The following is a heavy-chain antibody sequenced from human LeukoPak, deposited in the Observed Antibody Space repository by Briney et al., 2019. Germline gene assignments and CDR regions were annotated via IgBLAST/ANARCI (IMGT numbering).Heavy chain of an antibody. CDR3: ATLGGNGYYYMDV. Sequence: SETLSLTCTVSGYSISSGYDWGWMRQAPGKGLEWLGEINHSGSTNYNPSLKSRVTISVDTSKNQFSLKLSSVTAADTAVYYCATLGGNGYYYMDVWGKGTTVTISS. V-gene: IGHV4-38-2*02. J-gene: IGHJ6*03. CDR2: INHSGST. D-gene: IGHD1-1*01. CDR1: GYSISSGYD.